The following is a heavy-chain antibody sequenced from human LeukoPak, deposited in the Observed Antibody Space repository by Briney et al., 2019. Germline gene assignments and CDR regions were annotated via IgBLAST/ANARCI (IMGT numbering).Heavy chain of an antibody. D-gene: IGHD6-6*01. CDR1: GGTFSSYA. V-gene: IGHV1-69*05. J-gene: IGHJ4*02. Sequence: SAKVSCKASGGTFSSYAISWVRQAPGQGLEWMGGIIPIFGTANYAQKFQGRVTITTDESTSTAYMELSSLRSEDTAVYYCALSSSTRAIFDYWGQGTLVTVSS. CDR2: IIPIFGTA. CDR3: ALSSSTRAIFDY.